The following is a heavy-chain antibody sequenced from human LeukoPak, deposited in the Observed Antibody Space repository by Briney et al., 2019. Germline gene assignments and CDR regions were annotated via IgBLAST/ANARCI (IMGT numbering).Heavy chain of an antibody. D-gene: IGHD3-22*01. Sequence: SETLSLTCAVYGGSFSGYYWSWIRQPPGKGLEWIGEINHSGSTNYNPSLKSQVTISVDTSKNQFSLKLSSVTAADTAVYYCARDPTRTYYYDSSGQGFDYWGQGTLVTVSS. CDR2: INHSGST. J-gene: IGHJ4*02. V-gene: IGHV4-34*01. CDR1: GGSFSGYY. CDR3: ARDPTRTYYYDSSGQGFDY.